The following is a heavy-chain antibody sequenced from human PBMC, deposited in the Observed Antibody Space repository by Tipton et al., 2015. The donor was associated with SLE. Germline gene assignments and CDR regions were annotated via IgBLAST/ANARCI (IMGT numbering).Heavy chain of an antibody. CDR1: GFTFTTST. CDR3: ARGPQWGPPTFEI. D-gene: IGHD1-26*01. Sequence: QVQLVQSGAEVKKPGASVKVSCKASGFTFTTSTISWVRQAPGQGLEWVGWVNSYNGNTNYAQKLQGRVTMTTDTSTSTAYMDLRSLRSDDTAVYYCARGPQWGPPTFEIWGQGTMVTVST. CDR2: VNSYNGNT. J-gene: IGHJ3*02. V-gene: IGHV1-18*01.